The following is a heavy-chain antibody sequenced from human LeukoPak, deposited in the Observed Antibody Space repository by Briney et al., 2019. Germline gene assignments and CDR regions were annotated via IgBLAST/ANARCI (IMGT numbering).Heavy chain of an antibody. Sequence: PSEALSLTCTVSGGSISSSSYYWGWIRQPPGKGLEWIGSIYYSGSTYYNPSLKSRVTISVDTSKNQFSLKLSSVTAADTAVYYCASLGGARRYYYYYMDVWGKGTTVTVSS. D-gene: IGHD3-16*01. V-gene: IGHV4-39*01. CDR3: ASLGGARRYYYYYMDV. J-gene: IGHJ6*03. CDR1: GGSISSSSYY. CDR2: IYYSGST.